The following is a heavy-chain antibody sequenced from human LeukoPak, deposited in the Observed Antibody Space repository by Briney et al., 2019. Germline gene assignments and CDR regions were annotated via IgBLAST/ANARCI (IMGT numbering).Heavy chain of an antibody. D-gene: IGHD3-10*01. CDR2: IYYSGST. Sequence: SETLSLTCTVSGGSISSGDYYWSWTRRPPGKGVEGIGYIYYSGSTYYNTSLKSRVTISLDTSKNQFSLRLTSVTAADTAVYYCARAIASSGSRLFDYWGQGTLVTVSS. J-gene: IGHJ4*02. CDR3: ARAIASSGSRLFDY. CDR1: GGSISSGDYY. V-gene: IGHV4-30-4*01.